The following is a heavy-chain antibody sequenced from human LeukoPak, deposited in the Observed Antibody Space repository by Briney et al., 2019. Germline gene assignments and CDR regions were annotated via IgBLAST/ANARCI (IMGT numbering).Heavy chain of an antibody. CDR1: GGTFSSYT. Sequence: ASVKVSCKASGGTFSSYTISWVRQAPGQGLEWMGWMNPNSGNTGYAQKFQGRVTITRNTSISTAYMELSSLRSEDTAVYYCARGTHGGIVGATDFDYWGQGTLVTVSS. CDR3: ARGTHGGIVGATDFDY. V-gene: IGHV1-8*03. J-gene: IGHJ4*02. D-gene: IGHD1-26*01. CDR2: MNPNSGNT.